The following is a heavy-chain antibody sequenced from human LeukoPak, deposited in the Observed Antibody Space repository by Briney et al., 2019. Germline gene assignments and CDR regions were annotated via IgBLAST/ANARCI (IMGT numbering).Heavy chain of an antibody. CDR1: GFTVSSNY. D-gene: IGHD1/OR15-1a*01. Sequence: AGGSLRLSCAASGFTVSSNYMSWVRQAPGKGLEWVSVIYSGGSTYYADSVKGRFTISRDNSKNTLYLQMNSLRAEDTAVYYCARVPPEHDAFDIWGQGTMVTVSS. J-gene: IGHJ3*02. CDR3: ARVPPEHDAFDI. CDR2: IYSGGST. V-gene: IGHV3-53*01.